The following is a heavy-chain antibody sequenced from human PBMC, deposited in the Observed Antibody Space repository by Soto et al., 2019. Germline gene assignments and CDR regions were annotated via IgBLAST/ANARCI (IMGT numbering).Heavy chain of an antibody. CDR1: GFTFSSYA. V-gene: IGHV3-30-3*01. J-gene: IGHJ4*02. D-gene: IGHD1-26*01. Sequence: GGSLRLSCAASGFTFSSYAMHWVRQAPGKGLEWVAVISYDGSNKYYADSVKGRFTISRDNSKNTLYLQMNSLRAEDTAVYYCARSKLHLNYFDYWGQGTLVTVSS. CDR3: ARSKLHLNYFDY. CDR2: ISYDGSNK.